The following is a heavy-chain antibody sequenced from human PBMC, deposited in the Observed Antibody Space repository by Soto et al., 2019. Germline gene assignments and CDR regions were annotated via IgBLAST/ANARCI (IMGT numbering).Heavy chain of an antibody. CDR3: AREVYRLLYNYYYYGMDV. D-gene: IGHD2-2*02. Sequence: SVKVSCKASGGTFSSYAISWVRQAPGQGLEWMGGIIPIFGTANYAQKFQGRVTITADESTSTAYMELSSLRSEDTAVYYCAREVYRLLYNYYYYGMDVWGQGTTVTVSS. J-gene: IGHJ6*02. CDR2: IIPIFGTA. V-gene: IGHV1-69*13. CDR1: GGTFSSYA.